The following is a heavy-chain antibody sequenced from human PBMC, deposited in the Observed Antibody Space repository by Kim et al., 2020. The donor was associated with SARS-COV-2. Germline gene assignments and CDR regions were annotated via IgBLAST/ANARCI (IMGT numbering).Heavy chain of an antibody. CDR1: GFTFSTYR. V-gene: IGHV3-74*01. CDR3: VSGPYYEDF. Sequence: GGSLRLSCATSGFTFSTYRMNWVRQAPGEGPVWVSRINSDGTFTTYGDSVKGRFTISRDNAKSTLYLQMNSLRAEDTAVYYCVSGPYYEDFWGQGTLVTV. CDR2: INSDGTFT. D-gene: IGHD3-22*01. J-gene: IGHJ4*02.